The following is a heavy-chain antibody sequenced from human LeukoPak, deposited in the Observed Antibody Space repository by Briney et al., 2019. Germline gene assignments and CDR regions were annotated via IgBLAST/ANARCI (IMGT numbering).Heavy chain of an antibody. CDR1: GFTFSTSG. D-gene: IGHD6-19*01. V-gene: IGHV3-33*01. J-gene: IGHJ4*02. CDR2: IWYDGSNK. CDR3: ASPIAVAGIAPNAGFDY. Sequence: TGGSLRLSCAASGFTFSTSGMHWVRQAPGKGLEWVAVIWYDGSNKYYADSVKGRFTISRDNSKNTLYLQMNSLRAEDTAVYYCASPIAVAGIAPNAGFDYWGQGTLVTVSS.